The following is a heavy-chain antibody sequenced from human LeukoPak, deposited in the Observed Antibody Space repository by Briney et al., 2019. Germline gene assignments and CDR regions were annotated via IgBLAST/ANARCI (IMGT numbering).Heavy chain of an antibody. Sequence: ASVKVSCKASGYTFTSYYMHWVRQAPGQGLEWMGIINPSGGSTSYAQKFQGRVTMTRDTSISTAYMELSRLRSDDTAVYYCASSPCSGGSCYSDWFDPWGQGTLVTVSS. CDR2: INPSGGST. D-gene: IGHD2-15*01. J-gene: IGHJ5*02. V-gene: IGHV1-46*01. CDR3: ASSPCSGGSCYSDWFDP. CDR1: GYTFTSYY.